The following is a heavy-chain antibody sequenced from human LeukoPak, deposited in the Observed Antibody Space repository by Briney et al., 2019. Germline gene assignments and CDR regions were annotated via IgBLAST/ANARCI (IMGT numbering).Heavy chain of an antibody. CDR2: IYYSGST. Sequence: SETLSLTCTVSGGSISSGGYYWSWIRQHPGKGLEWIGYIYYSGSTYYNPSLKSRVTISVDTSKNQFSLKLSSVTAADAAVYYCARYLAAAGDYYYYYYMDVWGKGTTVTVSS. D-gene: IGHD6-13*01. CDR3: ARYLAAAGDYYYYYYMDV. CDR1: GGSISSGGYY. V-gene: IGHV4-31*03. J-gene: IGHJ6*03.